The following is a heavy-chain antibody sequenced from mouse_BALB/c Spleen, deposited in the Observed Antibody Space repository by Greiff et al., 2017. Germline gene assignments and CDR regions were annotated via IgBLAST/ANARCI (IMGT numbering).Heavy chain of an antibody. CDR3: ARVGGNYGAY. CDR2: IWAGGST. CDR1: GFSLTSYG. V-gene: IGHV2-9*02. D-gene: IGHD2-1*01. J-gene: IGHJ3*01. Sequence: VQLKESGPGLVAPSQSLSITCTVSGFSLTSYGVHWVRQPPGKGLEWLGVIWAGGSTNYNSALMSRLSISKDNSKSQVFLKMNSLQTDDTAMYYCARVGGNYGAYWGQGTLVTVSA.